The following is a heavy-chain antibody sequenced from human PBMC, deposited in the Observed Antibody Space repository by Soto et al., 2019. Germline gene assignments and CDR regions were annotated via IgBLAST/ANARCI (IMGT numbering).Heavy chain of an antibody. V-gene: IGHV4-39*01. CDR1: GESISSSSYY. CDR3: ARQRTTVVTQAYFDH. CDR2: IYYSGRT. Sequence: SETLSLTCIVSGESISSSSYYWGWIRQPPGKGLEWIGSIYYSGRTYYNPSFKGRVTISIDTSKNQFSLKLSSVTATDTAVYYCARQRTTVVTQAYFDHWGQGALVTVSS. D-gene: IGHD2-21*02. J-gene: IGHJ4*02.